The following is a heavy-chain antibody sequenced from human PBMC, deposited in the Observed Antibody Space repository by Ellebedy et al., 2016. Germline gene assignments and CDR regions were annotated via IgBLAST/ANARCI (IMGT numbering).Heavy chain of an antibody. J-gene: IGHJ6*03. V-gene: IGHV1-8*01. CDR2: MNPNSGNT. CDR1: GYTFTSYD. Sequence: ASVKVSXXASGYTFTSYDINWVRQATGQGLEWMGWMNPNSGNTGYAQKFQGRATMTRNTSISTAYMELSSLRSEDTAVYYCAREYSSSFHYYYYMDVWGKGTTVTVSS. CDR3: AREYSSSFHYYYYMDV. D-gene: IGHD6-6*01.